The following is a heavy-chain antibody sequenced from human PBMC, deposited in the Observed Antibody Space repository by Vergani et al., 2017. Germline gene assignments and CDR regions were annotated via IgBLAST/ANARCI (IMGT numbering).Heavy chain of an antibody. J-gene: IGHJ5*02. CDR3: GRVADFYGLGSRLLDL. D-gene: IGHD3-10*01. V-gene: IGHV4-59*01. Sequence: QLHLQESGPGLVKPSETLSLTCTVSGGSMSGYYWSWIRQPPGKELEWIGYMYHSGSTNYNPSLETRVTISGDTSKNQFSLKLNSVTAADTAVYYCGRVADFYGLGSRLLDLWGQGILVNVSS. CDR1: GGSMSGYY. CDR2: MYHSGST.